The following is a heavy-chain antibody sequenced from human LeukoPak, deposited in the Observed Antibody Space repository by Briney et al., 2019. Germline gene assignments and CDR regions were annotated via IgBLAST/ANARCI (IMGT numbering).Heavy chain of an antibody. J-gene: IGHJ3*02. CDR3: AKDLLLFVGSVFDI. Sequence: PGGSLRLSCAASGFPFSSYGMHWVRQAPGKGLEWVAAISNDGKNKFYADSVKGRFTISRDNSKNTLYLQMNSLRAEDTAMYYCAKDLLLFVGSVFDIWGQGTMVTVSS. CDR1: GFPFSSYG. CDR2: ISNDGKNK. D-gene: IGHD3-10*02. V-gene: IGHV3-30*18.